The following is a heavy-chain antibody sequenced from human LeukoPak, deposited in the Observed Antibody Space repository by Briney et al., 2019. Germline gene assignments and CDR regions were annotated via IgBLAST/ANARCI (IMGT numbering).Heavy chain of an antibody. CDR3: ARLQPRHGWFDP. CDR1: GESFTGYY. V-gene: IGHV4-34*01. J-gene: IGHJ5*02. Sequence: MPSETLSLTCAVYGESFTGYYWSWIRQPPGNGLEWIGEINQSGSTNYNPSLKSRIAMSVDTSKNQFSLKLTSVTAADTAVYYCARLQPRHGWFDPWGQGTLVTVSS. CDR2: INQSGST.